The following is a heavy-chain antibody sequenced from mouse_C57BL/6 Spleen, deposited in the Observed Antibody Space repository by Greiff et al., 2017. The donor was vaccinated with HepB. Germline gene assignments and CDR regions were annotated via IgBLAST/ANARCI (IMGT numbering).Heavy chain of an antibody. CDR1: GYTFTSYW. J-gene: IGHJ4*01. V-gene: IGHV1-53*01. Sequence: VQLQQSGTELVKPGASVKLSCKASGYTFTSYWMHWVKQRPGQGLEWIGNINHSNGGTNYNEKFKSKATLTVDKSSRTAYMQLSNLTSEESAVYYCARWGTTVLEGYYAMDYWGQGTSVTFAS. CDR3: ARWGTTVLEGYYAMDY. D-gene: IGHD1-1*01. CDR2: INHSNGGT.